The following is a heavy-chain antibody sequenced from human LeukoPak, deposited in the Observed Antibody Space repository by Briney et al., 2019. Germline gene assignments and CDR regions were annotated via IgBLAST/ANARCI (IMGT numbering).Heavy chain of an antibody. CDR2: IYYSGST. J-gene: IGHJ3*02. CDR1: DGSISSYY. V-gene: IGHV4-59*01. Sequence: SETLSLTCTVSDGSISSYYWSWIRQPPGKGLEWIGYIYYSGSTNYNPSLKSRVTISVDTSKNQFSLKLSSVTATDTAVYYCARVGGSSGSLDAFDIWGQGTMVTVSS. CDR3: ARVGGSSGSLDAFDI. D-gene: IGHD6-19*01.